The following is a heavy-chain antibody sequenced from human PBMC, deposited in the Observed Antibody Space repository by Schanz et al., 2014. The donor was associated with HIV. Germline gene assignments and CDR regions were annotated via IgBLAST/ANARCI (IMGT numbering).Heavy chain of an antibody. J-gene: IGHJ4*02. CDR2: ISESGGRT. V-gene: IGHV3-23*01. D-gene: IGHD3-10*01. Sequence: EVQMLESGGGSVQPGGSLRLSCAASGFTFSNFAMSWVRQAPGKGLEWVSSISESGGRTYYADSVNGRFTISRDNAKNSLYLQMNSLRAEDTALYYCARARAITDRAIAMVGPGFDYWGQGTLVTVSS. CDR3: ARARAITDRAIAMVGPGFDY. CDR1: GFTFSNFA.